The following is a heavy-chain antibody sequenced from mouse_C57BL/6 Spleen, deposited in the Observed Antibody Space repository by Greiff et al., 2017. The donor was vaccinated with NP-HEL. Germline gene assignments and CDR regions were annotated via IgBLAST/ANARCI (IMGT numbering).Heavy chain of an antibody. D-gene: IGHD1-1*01. CDR3: TIITTVVGEAY. J-gene: IGHJ3*01. CDR1: GFNIKDDY. Sequence: EVQLMESGAELVRPGASVKLSCTASGFNIKDDYMHWVKQRPEQGLEWIGWIDPENGDTEYASKFQGKATITADTSSNTAYLQLSSLTSEDTAVYYCTIITTVVGEAYWGQGTLVTVSA. CDR2: IDPENGDT. V-gene: IGHV14-4*01.